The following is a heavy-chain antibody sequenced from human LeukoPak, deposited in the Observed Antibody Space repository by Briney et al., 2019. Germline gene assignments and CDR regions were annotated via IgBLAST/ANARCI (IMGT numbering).Heavy chain of an antibody. CDR3: ARGDYGDNTYYYYGMDV. CDR1: GFTFSSYD. Sequence: GGSLRLSCAASGFTFSSYDMHWVRQATGKGLEWVSAIGTAGDTYYPGSVKGRFTISRENAKNSLYLQINSLRAGDTAVYYCARGDYGDNTYYYYGMDVWGQGTTVTVSS. J-gene: IGHJ6*02. V-gene: IGHV3-13*01. D-gene: IGHD4-17*01. CDR2: IGTAGDT.